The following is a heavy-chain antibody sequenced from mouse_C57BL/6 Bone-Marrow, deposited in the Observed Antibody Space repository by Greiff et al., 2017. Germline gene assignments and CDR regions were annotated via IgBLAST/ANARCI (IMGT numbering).Heavy chain of an antibody. Sequence: QVQLKESGPELVKPGASVKISCKASGYAFSSSWMNWVKQRPGKGLEWIGRIYPGDGDTNYNGKFKGKATLTADKSSSTAYMQLSSLTSEDSAVYFCARSLWSYAMDYWGQGTSVTVSS. J-gene: IGHJ4*01. V-gene: IGHV1-82*01. CDR3: ARSLWSYAMDY. CDR2: IYPGDGDT. D-gene: IGHD1-1*02. CDR1: GYAFSSSW.